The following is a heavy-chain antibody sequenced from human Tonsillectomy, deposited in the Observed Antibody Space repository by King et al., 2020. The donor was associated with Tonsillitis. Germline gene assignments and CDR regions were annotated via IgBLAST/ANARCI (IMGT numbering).Heavy chain of an antibody. CDR3: ARLDYFGSGSYWYFDL. D-gene: IGHD3-10*01. CDR1: GGSISGSY. CDR2: IYYSGTT. V-gene: IGHV4-59*08. Sequence: VQLQESGPGLVKPSETLSLTCTVSGGSISGSYWSWIRPPPGKGLEWIGYIYYSGTTNYNPSLKSRVTISVDTSKNQFSLKLSSVTVADTAVYFCARLDYFGSGSYWYFDLWGRGTLVTVSS. J-gene: IGHJ2*01.